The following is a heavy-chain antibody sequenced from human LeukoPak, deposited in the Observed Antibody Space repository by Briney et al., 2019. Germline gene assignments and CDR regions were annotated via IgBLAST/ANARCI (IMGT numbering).Heavy chain of an antibody. V-gene: IGHV3-23*01. CDR2: IGDSGDGA. D-gene: IGHD6-19*01. J-gene: IGHJ4*02. CDR1: GFTFNTYA. CDR3: AKDRAPIAVAGTGYFDY. Sequence: GGSLRLSCAASGFTFNTYAMTWVRQAPGKGLEWVSAIGDSGDGAAYAHSVKGRFTISRDNSKNMLYLQMNSLRAEDTAVYYCAKDRAPIAVAGTGYFDYWGQGALVTVSS.